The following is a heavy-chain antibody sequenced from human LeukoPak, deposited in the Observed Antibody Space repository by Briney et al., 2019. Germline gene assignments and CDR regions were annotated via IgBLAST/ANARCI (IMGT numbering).Heavy chain of an antibody. Sequence: SETLSLTCTVSGGSISSSSYYWGWIRQPPGRGLEWIGRIYYSGSTYYNPSLKSRVTISVDTSKNQFSLKLSSVTAADTAVYYCASEKYYDSWSGYRNYYYGMDVWGQGTTVTVSS. CDR1: GGSISSSSYY. CDR2: IYYSGST. CDR3: ASEKYYDSWSGYRNYYYGMDV. V-gene: IGHV4-39*01. J-gene: IGHJ6*02. D-gene: IGHD3-3*01.